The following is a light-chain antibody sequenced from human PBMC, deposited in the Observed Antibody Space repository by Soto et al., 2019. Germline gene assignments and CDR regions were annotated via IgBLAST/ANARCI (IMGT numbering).Light chain of an antibody. CDR1: QNMSIS. CDR2: AAS. CDR3: QQSYTTPRT. J-gene: IGKJ4*01. Sequence: VTITCRASQNMSISLNWYQQKPGRVPKLLIYAASTLQSGVPLRFSGSGSGTDFTLTIIALQPEDFATYYCQQSYTTPRTFGGGTKVDIK. V-gene: IGKV1-39*01.